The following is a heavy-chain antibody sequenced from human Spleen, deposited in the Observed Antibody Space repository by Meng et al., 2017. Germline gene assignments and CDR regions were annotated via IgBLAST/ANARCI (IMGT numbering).Heavy chain of an antibody. CDR1: GGSFSDYY. CDR3: ARVYSGSYQEDY. CDR2: ISHTGGS. Sequence: ESLKISCVVSGGSFSDYYWSWIRQPPGKGLEWIGEISHTGGSNYNPSLKSRVTISVDTSKNQFSLKLSSVTAADAAVYYCARVYSGSYQEDYWGQGTLVTVSS. D-gene: IGHD1-26*01. V-gene: IGHV4-34*01. J-gene: IGHJ4*02.